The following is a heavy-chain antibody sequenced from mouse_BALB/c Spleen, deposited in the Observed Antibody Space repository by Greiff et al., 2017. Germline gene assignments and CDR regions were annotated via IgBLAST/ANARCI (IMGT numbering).Heavy chain of an antibody. J-gene: IGHJ4*01. CDR1: GYTFTDYA. V-gene: IGHV1-67*01. Sequence: VQLQQSGPELVRPGVSVKISCKGSGYTFTDYAMHWVKQSHAKSLEWIGVISTYSGNTNYNQKFKGKATMTVDKSSSTAYMELARLTSEDSAIYYCASSVVARDYYAMDYWGQGTSVTVSS. D-gene: IGHD1-1*01. CDR2: ISTYSGNT. CDR3: ASSVVARDYYAMDY.